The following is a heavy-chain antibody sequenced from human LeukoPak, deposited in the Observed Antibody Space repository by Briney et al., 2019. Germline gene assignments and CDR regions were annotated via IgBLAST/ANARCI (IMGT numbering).Heavy chain of an antibody. V-gene: IGHV3-74*01. CDR1: GFTFRNYW. CDR3: VRDGDDYNFDY. J-gene: IGHJ4*02. Sequence: GGSLRLSGAASGFTFRNYWMHWVRQAPGKGLVWVSRVKGDGSFTDYADSVKGRFTISRDNAKNTLDLQMYSLRAEDTAAYYCVRDGDDYNFDYWGQGSLVTVSS. D-gene: IGHD5-24*01. CDR2: VKGDGSFT.